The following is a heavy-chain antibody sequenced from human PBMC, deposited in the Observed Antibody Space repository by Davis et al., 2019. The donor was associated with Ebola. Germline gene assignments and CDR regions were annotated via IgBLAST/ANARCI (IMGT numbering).Heavy chain of an antibody. CDR1: GGSISSYY. CDR3: ARGGGGNGYVL. CDR2: ISYSGST. J-gene: IGHJ4*02. V-gene: IGHV4-59*01. Sequence: MPGGSLRLSCTVSGGSISSYYWSWIRQPPGKGLEWIGYISYSGSTNYNPSLKSRVTISIDASRNQFSLKLNSVTAADTAVYFCARGGGGNGYVLWGQGTLVTVSS. D-gene: IGHD5-18*01.